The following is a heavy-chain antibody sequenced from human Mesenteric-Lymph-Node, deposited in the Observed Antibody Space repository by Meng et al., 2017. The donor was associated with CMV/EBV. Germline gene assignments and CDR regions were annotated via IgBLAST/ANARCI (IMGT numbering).Heavy chain of an antibody. V-gene: IGHV3-74*01. D-gene: IGHD3-16*01. CDR1: AFTFSSYW. CDR2: INSDGSTT. Sequence: GGSLRLSCTASAFTFSSYWMHWVRQAPGKGLVWVSRINSDGSTTNYADSVKGRFTISRDNSKNTLYLQMKSLRPEDTAVYYCVRDKIGGLQAHNWFDPWGQGTLVTVSS. CDR3: VRDKIGGLQAHNWFDP. J-gene: IGHJ5*02.